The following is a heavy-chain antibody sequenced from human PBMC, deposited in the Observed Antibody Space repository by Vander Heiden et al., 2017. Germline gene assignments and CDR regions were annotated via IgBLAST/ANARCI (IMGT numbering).Heavy chain of an antibody. D-gene: IGHD5-18*01. Sequence: QVQLQESGPGLVKPSQTLSLTCTVSGGSISSGGYYWSWIRQHPGKGLEWIGYIYYSGSTYDNPSLKSRVTISVDTSKNQFYMKMSFVTAADTAVYYWARYVSYGWYYWGQGNLVTVSS. CDR2: IYYSGST. CDR1: GGSISSGGYY. V-gene: IGHV4-31*03. CDR3: ARYVSYGWYY. J-gene: IGHJ4*02.